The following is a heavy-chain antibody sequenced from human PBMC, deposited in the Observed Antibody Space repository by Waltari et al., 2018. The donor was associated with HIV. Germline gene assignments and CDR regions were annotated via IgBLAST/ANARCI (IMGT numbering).Heavy chain of an antibody. CDR1: GGSVSSGAFY. V-gene: IGHV4-39*01. CDR3: ARRYGSRAGWFDT. CDR2: IFYAGKT. D-gene: IGHD3-16*01. J-gene: IGHJ5*02. Sequence: QLQLQESGPGLVKPSETLSLTCTVSGGSVSSGAFYWGWIRQPPGKGLEWIGNIFYAGKTYYNPSLRSRLTLSVDTSKNQVSLRLTSVTAADTAAYYCARRYGSRAGWFDTWGQGSLVTVSS.